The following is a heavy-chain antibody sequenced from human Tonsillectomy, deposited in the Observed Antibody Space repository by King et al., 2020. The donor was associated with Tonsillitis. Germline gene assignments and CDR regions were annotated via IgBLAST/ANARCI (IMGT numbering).Heavy chain of an antibody. CDR3: ARHPEVGCWDSSGYPDY. D-gene: IGHD3-22*01. CDR1: GYSFTSYW. V-gene: IGHV5-51*01. Sequence: VQLVESGAEVKKPGESLKISCKGSGYSFTSYWIGWVRQMPGKGLEWMGIIYPGDSDTRYSPSFQGQVTISADKSISTAYLQWSSLKATDTAMYYCARHPEVGCWDSSGYPDYWGQGTLVTVSS. J-gene: IGHJ4*02. CDR2: IYPGDSDT.